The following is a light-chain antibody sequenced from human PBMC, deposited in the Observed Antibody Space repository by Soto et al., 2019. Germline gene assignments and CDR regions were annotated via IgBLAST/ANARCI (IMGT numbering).Light chain of an antibody. J-gene: IGLJ1*01. Sequence: QSVLTQPPSASGTPGQRVTISCSGSSSNIGSNYVYWYQQLPGTAPKLLIYRNNQRPSGVPDRFSGSKSGTSASLAISGLRSEDEADYYCAAWDDSRDVFGTGTKLTVL. CDR2: RNN. CDR3: AAWDDSRDV. V-gene: IGLV1-47*01. CDR1: SSNIGSNY.